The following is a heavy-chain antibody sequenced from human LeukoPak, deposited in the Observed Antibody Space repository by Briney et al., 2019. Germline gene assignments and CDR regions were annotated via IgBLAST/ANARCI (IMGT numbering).Heavy chain of an antibody. D-gene: IGHD3-3*01. CDR2: IIPILGIS. CDR3: AREYYGIWSGPAPGGNDLFDP. CDR1: RGTFSSYA. J-gene: IGHJ5*02. V-gene: IGHV1-69*04. Sequence: GASVNVSCMASRGTFSSYAISWVRQAPGQGIEWMGRIIPILGISNYAQKFKGRVTISADTATSTYYMELSSLSSEDTAVYYCAREYYGIWSGPAPGGNDLFDPWGQGTLVTVSS.